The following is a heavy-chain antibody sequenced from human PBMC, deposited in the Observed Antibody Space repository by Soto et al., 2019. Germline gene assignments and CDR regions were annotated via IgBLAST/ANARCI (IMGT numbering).Heavy chain of an antibody. Sequence: EVQLLESGGGLVQPGGSLRLSCAASGFTFNNYAMSWVRQAPGKGLEWVSVISGSGGNTYYADSVKGRFTISRDNSKSTLYVRMNSLRAEDTAVYYCAKARPPGYSSSGADYWGQGTLVTVSS. CDR2: ISGSGGNT. J-gene: IGHJ4*02. V-gene: IGHV3-23*01. D-gene: IGHD6-13*01. CDR3: AKARPPGYSSSGADY. CDR1: GFTFNNYA.